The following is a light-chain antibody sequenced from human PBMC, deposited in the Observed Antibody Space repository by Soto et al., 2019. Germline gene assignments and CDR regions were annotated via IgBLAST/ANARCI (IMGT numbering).Light chain of an antibody. J-gene: IGLJ1*01. Sequence: QSALTQPASLSGSPGQSSTISCTGSSSDVGGYNDVSWYQQHPGKAPKLMIYDASNRPSRVSNRFSGSKSGNTASLTISGLQAEDKADYYCSSYTSSSPHVFATGTKLTVL. CDR2: DAS. V-gene: IGLV2-14*01. CDR3: SSYTSSSPHV. CDR1: SSDVGGYND.